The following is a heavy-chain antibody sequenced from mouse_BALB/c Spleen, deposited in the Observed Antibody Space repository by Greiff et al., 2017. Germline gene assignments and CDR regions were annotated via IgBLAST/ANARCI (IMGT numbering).Heavy chain of an antibody. Sequence: EVKLEESGGGLVQPGGSMKLSCVASGFTFSSYWMSWVRQSPEKGLEWVAEIRLKSDNYATHYAESVKGKFTISRDDSKSRLYLQMNSLRAEDTGIYYCTVGYFDVWGAGTTVTVSS. J-gene: IGHJ1*01. D-gene: IGHD1-1*02. CDR1: GFTFSSYW. CDR3: TVGYFDV. CDR2: IRLKSDNYAT. V-gene: IGHV6-6*02.